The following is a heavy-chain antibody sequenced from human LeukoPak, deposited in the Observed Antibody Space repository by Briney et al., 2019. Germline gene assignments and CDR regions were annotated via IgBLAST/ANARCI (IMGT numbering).Heavy chain of an antibody. V-gene: IGHV5-51*01. J-gene: IGHJ6*03. CDR1: GSIFTNYW. CDR3: ARRVRERSGWSDYHYMDV. Sequence: GASLLISCEASGSIFTNYWIAWVRPLPGKGLEWMGIIYPGDSDTRYSPSFQGQVTISADKSINTAYVQWSSLKASDTAIYYCARRVRERSGWSDYHYMDVWGKGTTVTVSS. CDR2: IYPGDSDT. D-gene: IGHD6-19*01.